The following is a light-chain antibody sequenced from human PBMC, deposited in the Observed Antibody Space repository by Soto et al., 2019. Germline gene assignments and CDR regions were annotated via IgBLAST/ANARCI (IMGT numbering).Light chain of an antibody. Sequence: DIQMTQSPSSLSASVGDRVTITCRASQSISSYLNWYQHKPGKAPELLIYAASSLQSGVPSRFSGRGSGTDFTLTISSLQPEDFATYYCQQSYSTPRTFGQGTKVEIK. V-gene: IGKV1-39*01. CDR2: AAS. CDR3: QQSYSTPRT. CDR1: QSISSY. J-gene: IGKJ1*01.